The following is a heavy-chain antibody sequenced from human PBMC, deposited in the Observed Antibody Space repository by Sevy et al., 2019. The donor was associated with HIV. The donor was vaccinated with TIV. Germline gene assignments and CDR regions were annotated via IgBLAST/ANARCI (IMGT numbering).Heavy chain of an antibody. CDR2: ISYDGSNK. D-gene: IGHD3-3*01. V-gene: IGHV3-30-3*01. CDR1: GFTFSSYA. CDR3: AGDQGLDFWSGYYSLDYYYGMDV. Sequence: GGSLRLSCAASGFTFSSYAMHWVRQAPGKGLEWVAVISYDGSNKYYADSVKGRFTISRDNSKNTLYLQMHSLRAEDTAVYYCAGDQGLDFWSGYYSLDYYYGMDVWGQGTTVTVSS. J-gene: IGHJ6*02.